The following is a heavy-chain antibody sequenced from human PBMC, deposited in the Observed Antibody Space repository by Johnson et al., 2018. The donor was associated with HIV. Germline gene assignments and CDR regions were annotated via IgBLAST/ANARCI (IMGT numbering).Heavy chain of an antibody. D-gene: IGHD4-23*01. CDR1: GFTFSDYY. J-gene: IGHJ3*02. V-gene: IGHV3-20*04. CDR3: ARDGGETVVGSGAFDI. Sequence: VQLVESGGGLVQPGGSLRLSCAASGFTFSDYYMSWIRQAPGKGLEWVSGINWNGGRTGYADSVKGRFTISRDNAKNSQYLQMNSLRAEDTAVYYCARDGGETVVGSGAFDIWGQGTMVTVSS. CDR2: INWNGGRT.